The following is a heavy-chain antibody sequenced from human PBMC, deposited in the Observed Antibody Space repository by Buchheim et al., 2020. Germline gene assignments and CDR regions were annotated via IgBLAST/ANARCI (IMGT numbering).Heavy chain of an antibody. CDR1: GFTFSSYA. V-gene: IGHV3-30*04. CDR3: ARDPNALLLIDY. CDR2: ISYDGSNK. Sequence: QVQLVESGGSVVQPGRSLRLSCAASGFTFSSYAMHWVRQAPGKGLEWVAVISYDGSNKHYADSVKGRFTISRDNAKRTLYLQMNSLRTEDTAVYYCARDPNALLLIDYWGQGTL. D-gene: IGHD1-26*01. J-gene: IGHJ4*02.